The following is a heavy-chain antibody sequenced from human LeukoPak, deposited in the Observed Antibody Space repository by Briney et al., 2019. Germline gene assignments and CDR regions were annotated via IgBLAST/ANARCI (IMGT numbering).Heavy chain of an antibody. CDR2: IYYSGST. Sequence: SETLSLTCTVSGGSISSYYWSWIRQPPGKGLEWIGYIYYSGSTNYNPSLKSRVTISVDTSKNQFSLKLSSVTAADTAVYYCARYHYDSSGYYLDYWGQGTLVTVSS. J-gene: IGHJ4*02. CDR3: ARYHYDSSGYYLDY. D-gene: IGHD3-22*01. V-gene: IGHV4-59*01. CDR1: GGSISSYY.